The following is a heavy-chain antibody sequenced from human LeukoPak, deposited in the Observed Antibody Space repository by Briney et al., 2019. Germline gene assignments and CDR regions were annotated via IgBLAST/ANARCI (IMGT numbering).Heavy chain of an antibody. CDR1: GGSFSGYY. Sequence: SETLSPTCAVYGGSFSGYYWSWIRQPPGKGLEWIGEINHSGSTNYNPSLKSRVTISVDTSKNQFSLKLSSVTAADTAVYYCARVIAAAQTTLFDYWGLGTLVTVSS. D-gene: IGHD6-13*01. CDR3: ARVIAAAQTTLFDY. CDR2: INHSGST. J-gene: IGHJ4*02. V-gene: IGHV4-34*01.